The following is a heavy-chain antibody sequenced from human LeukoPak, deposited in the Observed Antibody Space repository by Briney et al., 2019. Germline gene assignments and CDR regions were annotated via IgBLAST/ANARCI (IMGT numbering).Heavy chain of an antibody. CDR3: PRVGPEGYSSLSYSFDY. CDR1: GCTFNSYG. Sequence: VASVKVSCNASGCTFNSYGISWVRQAPGPGHEWVGRIIPICGTANYDHKFHGRVTITTDESTSTAYTQLRSPRSAAAAVASCPRVGPEGYSSLSYSFDYWGQGPLVTV. J-gene: IGHJ4*02. CDR2: IIPICGTA. D-gene: IGHD6-6*01. V-gene: IGHV1-69*05.